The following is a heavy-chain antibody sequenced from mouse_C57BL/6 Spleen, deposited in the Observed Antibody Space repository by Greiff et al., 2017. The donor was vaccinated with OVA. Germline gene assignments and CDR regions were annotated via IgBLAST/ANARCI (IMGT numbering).Heavy chain of an antibody. Sequence: EVKVVESGGGLVKPGGSLKLSCAASGFTFSDYGMHWVRQAPEKGVEWVAYISSGSSPIYYADTVKGRFTISRDNAKNTLFLQMTSLRAEDTAMYYCARSVGYYYAMDYWGQGTSVTVSS. J-gene: IGHJ4*01. CDR3: ARSVGYYYAMDY. CDR2: ISSGSSPI. CDR1: GFTFSDYG. V-gene: IGHV5-17*01.